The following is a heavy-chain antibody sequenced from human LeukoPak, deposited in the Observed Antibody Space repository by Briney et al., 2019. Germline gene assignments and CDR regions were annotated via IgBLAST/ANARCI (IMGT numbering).Heavy chain of an antibody. V-gene: IGHV3-21*01. Sequence: GGSLRLSCAASGFTFSSYAMSWVSQAPGKGLEWVSAISSSSSYIYYADSVKGRFTISRDNAKNSLYLQMNSLRAEDTAVYYCARDPVDYWGQGTLVTVSS. J-gene: IGHJ4*02. CDR3: ARDPVDY. CDR2: ISSSSSYI. CDR1: GFTFSSYA.